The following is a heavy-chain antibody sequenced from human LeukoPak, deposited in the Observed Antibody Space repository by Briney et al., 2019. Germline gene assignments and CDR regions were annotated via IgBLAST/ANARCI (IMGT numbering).Heavy chain of an antibody. D-gene: IGHD4/OR15-4a*01. Sequence: PGGSLRLSCAASGFTFSSYWMTWVRQAPGKGLEWVANIKQDGSEKYHVDSVKGRYTISRDNAKNSLYLQMNSLRAEDTAVYYCATSLGTMVFDYWGQGTLVTVSS. CDR1: GFTFSSYW. J-gene: IGHJ4*02. V-gene: IGHV3-7*01. CDR2: IKQDGSEK. CDR3: ATSLGTMVFDY.